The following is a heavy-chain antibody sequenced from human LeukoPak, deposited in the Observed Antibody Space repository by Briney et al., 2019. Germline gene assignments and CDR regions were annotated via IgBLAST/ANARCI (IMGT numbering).Heavy chain of an antibody. V-gene: IGHV3-23*01. Sequence: GGSLRLCCAASGFTFSSYAMSWVRQAPGKGLEWVSAISGSGGSTYYADSVKGRFTISRDNSKNTLYLQMNSLRAEDTAVYYCAKDSPGYYDFWSGYYTGDWFDPWGQGTLVTVSS. D-gene: IGHD3-3*01. CDR1: GFTFSSYA. CDR3: AKDSPGYYDFWSGYYTGDWFDP. J-gene: IGHJ5*02. CDR2: ISGSGGST.